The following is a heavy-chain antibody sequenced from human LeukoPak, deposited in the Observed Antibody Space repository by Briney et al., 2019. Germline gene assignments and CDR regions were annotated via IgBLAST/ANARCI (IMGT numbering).Heavy chain of an antibody. Sequence: GGSLRLSCAASGFTFSSYWMSWVRQAPGKGLEWVANIKQDGSEKYYVDSVKGRFTISRDNAKNSLYLQMNSLRAEDTAVYYCARGYCSGDSCGFDFWGQGTLVTVS. CDR3: ARGYCSGDSCGFDF. V-gene: IGHV3-7*01. J-gene: IGHJ4*02. D-gene: IGHD2-15*01. CDR1: GFTFSSYW. CDR2: IKQDGSEK.